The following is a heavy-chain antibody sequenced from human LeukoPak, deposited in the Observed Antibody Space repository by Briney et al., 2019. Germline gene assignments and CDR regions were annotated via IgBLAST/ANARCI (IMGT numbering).Heavy chain of an antibody. D-gene: IGHD6-19*01. CDR1: GGSFSGYY. CDR3: ARLHDGQSSGWYVGKYYFDY. Sequence: QASETLSLTCAVYGGSFSGYYWSWLRQPPGKGLEWLGEINHSGSTNYSPSLKSRVTISVDTSKNQFSLMLSSVTAADTAVYYCARLHDGQSSGWYVGKYYFDYWGQGTPVTVSS. J-gene: IGHJ4*02. CDR2: INHSGST. V-gene: IGHV4-34*01.